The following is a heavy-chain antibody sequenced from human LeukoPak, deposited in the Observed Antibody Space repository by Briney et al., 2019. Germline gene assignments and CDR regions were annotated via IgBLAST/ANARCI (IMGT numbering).Heavy chain of an antibody. CDR1: GVSISRGSYH. Sequence: PAETLSLSCTVSGVSISRGSYHWSWIRQPAGKGLESIGRFYTSGTPNYNPSLRSRVTILVDTSRNQFSLKLSSVTAADTAVYYCARGGIPDYWGQGILVTVSS. D-gene: IGHD2-21*01. J-gene: IGHJ4*02. V-gene: IGHV4-61*02. CDR2: FYTSGTP. CDR3: ARGGIPDY.